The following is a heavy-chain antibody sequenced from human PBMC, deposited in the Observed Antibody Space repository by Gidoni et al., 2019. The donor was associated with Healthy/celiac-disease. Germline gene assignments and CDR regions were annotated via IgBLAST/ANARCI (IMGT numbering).Heavy chain of an antibody. Sequence: KASGYTVTGYYMHWVRQAPGQGREWRGWINTNSGGTNYAQKFQGRVTMTRDTSISTAYMDLSRLRSDDTAVYSCARASAAAATYWYFDLWGRGTLVTVSS. D-gene: IGHD6-13*01. V-gene: IGHV1-2*02. J-gene: IGHJ2*01. CDR1: GYTVTGYY. CDR3: ARASAAAATYWYFDL. CDR2: INTNSGGT.